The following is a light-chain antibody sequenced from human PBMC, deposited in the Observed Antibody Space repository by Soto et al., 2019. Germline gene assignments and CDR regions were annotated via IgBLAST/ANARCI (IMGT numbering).Light chain of an antibody. V-gene: IGKV3-20*01. CDR1: QTVSTNY. J-gene: IGKJ2*01. CDR3: QQYGSSPRT. CDR2: GAS. Sequence: EIVLTQSPGTLSLSPGERATLSCRASQTVSTNYLAWYQQKPGQAPRLLIYGASSRATGITDRFSGSGSGTDFILTISRLEPEYFAVYYCQQYGSSPRTFGQGTKLEIK.